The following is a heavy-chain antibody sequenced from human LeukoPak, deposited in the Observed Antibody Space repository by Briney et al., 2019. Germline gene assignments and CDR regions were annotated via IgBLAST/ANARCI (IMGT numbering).Heavy chain of an antibody. V-gene: IGHV1-8*01. CDR3: ARGRVVVAATVLYYFDY. CDR2: MNPNSGNT. J-gene: IGHJ4*02. Sequence: ASVKVSCKASGYTFTSYDINWVRQATGQGLEWMGWMNPNSGNTGYAQKFQGRVTMTRNTSISTAYMELSSLRSEDTAVYYCARGRVVVAATVLYYFDYWVQGTLVTVSS. CDR1: GYTFTSYD. D-gene: IGHD2-15*01.